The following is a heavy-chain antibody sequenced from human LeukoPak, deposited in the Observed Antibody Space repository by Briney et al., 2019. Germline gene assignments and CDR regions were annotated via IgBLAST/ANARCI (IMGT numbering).Heavy chain of an antibody. D-gene: IGHD6-19*01. CDR1: GFTFSSYA. CDR3: ARGEVAGTGYYYYGMDV. V-gene: IGHV3-30*04. CDR2: ISYDGSNK. Sequence: PGGSLRLSCAASGFTFSSYAMHWVRQAPGKGLEWVAVISYDGSNKYYADSVKGRFTISRDNSKNTLYLQMNSLRAEDTAVYYCARGEVAGTGYYYYGMDVWGQGTTVTVSS. J-gene: IGHJ6*02.